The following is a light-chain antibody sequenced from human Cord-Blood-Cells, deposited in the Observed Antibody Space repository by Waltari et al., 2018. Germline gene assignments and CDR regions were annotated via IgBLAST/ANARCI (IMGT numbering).Light chain of an antibody. CDR2: ASS. CDR1: RSISSY. CDR3: QQSYSTPPWT. J-gene: IGKJ1*01. Sequence: DIQMTQSTSSLSASVRERVAITCRASRSISSYLNWYQQKPGKAPKLLIYASSSLQSGVPSRFSGSGSGTDFTLTISSLQPEDFATYYCQQSYSTPPWTFGQGTKVEIK. V-gene: IGKV1-39*01.